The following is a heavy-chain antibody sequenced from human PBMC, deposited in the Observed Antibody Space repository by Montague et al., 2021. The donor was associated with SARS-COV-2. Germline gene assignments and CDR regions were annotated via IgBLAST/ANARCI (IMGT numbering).Heavy chain of an antibody. V-gene: IGHV3-23*03. CDR3: AKDPVPVAGRYFDY. Sequence: SLSLSFSASGFTFNNYAMNWVRQAPGKGLEWVSVIASGGRSTFYADSVKGRFTISRDNSKDTLYLQMYSLRPEDTAIYYCAKDPVPVAGRYFDYWGQGTLVTVTS. CDR1: GFTFNNYA. CDR2: IASGGRST. D-gene: IGHD6-19*01. J-gene: IGHJ4*02.